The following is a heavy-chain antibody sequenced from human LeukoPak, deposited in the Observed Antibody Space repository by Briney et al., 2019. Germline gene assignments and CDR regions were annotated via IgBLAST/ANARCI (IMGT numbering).Heavy chain of an antibody. CDR2: IKQDGSEK. CDR3: ARDSAP. CDR1: GFTFSDYA. Sequence: GGSLRLSCVASGFTFSDYAMSWVRQAPGKGLEWVANIKQDGSEKYYVDSVKGRFTISRDNAKNSLYLQMNSLRAEDTAVYYCARDSAPWGQGTMVTVSS. J-gene: IGHJ3*01. V-gene: IGHV3-7*01.